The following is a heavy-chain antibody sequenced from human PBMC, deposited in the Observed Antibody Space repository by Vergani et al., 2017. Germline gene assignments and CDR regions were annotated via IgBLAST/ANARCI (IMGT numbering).Heavy chain of an antibody. V-gene: IGHV4-61*02. CDR2: VYTSGMT. CDR3: ARALVGGTPDN. CDR1: GGSINTGAYY. J-gene: IGHJ4*02. Sequence: QVQLQESGPRLVRPSQTLSLTCTVSGGSINTGAYYWSWIRQPAGKGLEWIGRVYTSGMTNYNPSLKSRVTILVDRSKNQFSLKLTSVTAADTALYWCARALVGGTPDNWGQGTLVTVSS. D-gene: IGHD1-26*01.